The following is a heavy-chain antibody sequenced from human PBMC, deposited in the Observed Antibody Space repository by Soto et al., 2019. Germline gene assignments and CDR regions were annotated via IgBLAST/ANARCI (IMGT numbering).Heavy chain of an antibody. D-gene: IGHD2-2*01. CDR2: IIPILGIA. CDR3: AREFQVPAATYYYYYMDV. Sequence: VASVKVSCKASGGTFSSYTISWVRQAPGQGLEWMGRIIPILGIANYAQKFQGRVTITADKSTSTAYMELSSLRSEDTAVYYCAREFQVPAATYYYYYMDVWGKGTTVTVSS. V-gene: IGHV1-69*04. CDR1: GGTFSSYT. J-gene: IGHJ6*03.